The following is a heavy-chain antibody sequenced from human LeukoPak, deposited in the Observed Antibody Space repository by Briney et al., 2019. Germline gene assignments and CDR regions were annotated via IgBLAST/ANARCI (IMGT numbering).Heavy chain of an antibody. V-gene: IGHV4-34*01. CDR3: AAPPEEILAGYPPPLP. CDR2: INHSGST. CDR1: GGSFSGYY. D-gene: IGHD3-9*01. Sequence: PSETLSLTCAVYGGSFSGYYWSWIRQPPGKGLEWIGEINHSGSTNYNPSLKSRVTISVDTSKNQFSLKLSSVTAADTAVYYCAAPPEEILAGYPPPLPWGQGTLVTVSS. J-gene: IGHJ5*02.